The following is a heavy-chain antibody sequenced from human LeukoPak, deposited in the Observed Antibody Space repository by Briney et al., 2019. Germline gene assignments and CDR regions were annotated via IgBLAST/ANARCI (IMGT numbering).Heavy chain of an antibody. CDR1: GYAITTYY. CDR3: ARVFRRDGYIDH. Sequence: SETLTLTCTVSGYAITTYYWSWIRQPPGKGLEWIGYIFHSGNTDYNPSLKSRVTISLDTTKNQFSLRLDSVTAADTAVYYCARVFRRDGYIDHWGQGTLVTVSS. D-gene: IGHD5-12*01. J-gene: IGHJ4*02. CDR2: IFHSGNT. V-gene: IGHV4-59*01.